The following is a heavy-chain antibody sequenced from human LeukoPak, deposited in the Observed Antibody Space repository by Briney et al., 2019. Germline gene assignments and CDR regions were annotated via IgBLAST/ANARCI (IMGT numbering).Heavy chain of an antibody. CDR1: GGSISSYY. CDR3: ASLTTVTQGYFDS. J-gene: IGHJ4*02. D-gene: IGHD4-17*01. CDR2: IYYSGST. V-gene: IGHV4-59*08. Sequence: SETLSLTCTVSGGSISSYYWSWVRQPPGKGLEWIGYIYYSGSTNYNPSLKSRLTISVDTSKNQFSLKLSSVTATDTAVYYCASLTTVTQGYFDSWGQGTLVAVSS.